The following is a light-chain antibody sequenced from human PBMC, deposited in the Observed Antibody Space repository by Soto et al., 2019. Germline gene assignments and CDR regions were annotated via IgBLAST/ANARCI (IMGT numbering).Light chain of an antibody. J-gene: IGKJ1*01. CDR2: KAS. Sequence: DIQMTQSPSTLSASVGDRVTITCRASQRISSWLAWYQQKSGRAPKLLIYKASTLQSGVPSRFSGRGSGTEFTRAISSLQPDDSATYYCQQYNDNWTFGQGTKVEIK. V-gene: IGKV1-5*03. CDR1: QRISSW. CDR3: QQYNDNWT.